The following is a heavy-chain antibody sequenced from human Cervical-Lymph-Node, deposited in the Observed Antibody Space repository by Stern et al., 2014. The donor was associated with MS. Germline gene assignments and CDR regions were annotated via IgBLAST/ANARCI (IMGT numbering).Heavy chain of an antibody. D-gene: IGHD3-10*01. CDR1: GGSVSTTAYY. Sequence: QLQLQESGPGLVRPSQTLSLTCTVSGGSVSTTAYYWAWVRQPAGKGLEWIGRIFTSGGTKYNPSLKSRVPISGDPPQTPFSLRRSSVTAADSAVYYCARDVGGYYYNYGMDVWGQGTTVTVSS. CDR2: IFTSGGT. V-gene: IGHV4-61*02. J-gene: IGHJ6*02. CDR3: ARDVGGYYYNYGMDV.